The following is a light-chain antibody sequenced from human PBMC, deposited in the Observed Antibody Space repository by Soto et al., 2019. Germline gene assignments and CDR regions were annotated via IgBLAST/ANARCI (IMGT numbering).Light chain of an antibody. CDR1: SSDVGRYNY. CDR3: CSYAGNYLLV. Sequence: QSALTQPRSVTGSPGQSVTISCTGTSSDVGRYNYVSWYQQYPGKTPKFMIYDVNKRPSGVPDRFSGSKSGNTASLTISGLQAEDEADYYCCSYAGNYLLVFGSGTKLTVL. J-gene: IGLJ1*01. CDR2: DVN. V-gene: IGLV2-11*01.